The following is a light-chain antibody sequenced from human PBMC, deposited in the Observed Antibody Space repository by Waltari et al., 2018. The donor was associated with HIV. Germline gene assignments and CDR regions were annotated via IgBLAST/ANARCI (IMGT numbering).Light chain of an antibody. Sequence: DIQMTQSPSSLSASVGDRVTITCRASQNINNYLHWYQQKPGKAPKLLIYTASNLQTGVPSRFSGSGSGTDVTLTINSLQPEDFATYYCQQSSSTPPYTFGQGTNLEIK. CDR1: QNINNY. J-gene: IGKJ2*01. V-gene: IGKV1-39*01. CDR3: QQSSSTPPYT. CDR2: TAS.